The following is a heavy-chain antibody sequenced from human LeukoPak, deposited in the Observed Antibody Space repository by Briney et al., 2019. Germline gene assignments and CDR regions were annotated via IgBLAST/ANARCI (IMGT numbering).Heavy chain of an antibody. J-gene: IGHJ4*02. CDR1: GGSISNYY. CDR3: ARGRSLYFDY. CDR2: IYYSGSS. Sequence: SETLSLTCTVSGGSISNYYWSWIRQPPGKGLEWIGYIYYSGSSTYNPSLKSRVTFSLDASKNRFSLNLSSVTAADTAVYYCARGRSLYFDYWGQGTLVTVSS. V-gene: IGHV4-59*12.